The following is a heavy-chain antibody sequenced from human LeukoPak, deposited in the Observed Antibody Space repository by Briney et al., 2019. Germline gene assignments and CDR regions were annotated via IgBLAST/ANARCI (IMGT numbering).Heavy chain of an antibody. CDR3: AKDSGYSSSWAFDY. J-gene: IGHJ4*02. CDR2: INYDGSNK. V-gene: IGHV3-30*18. CDR1: GFTFSSYG. D-gene: IGHD6-13*01. Sequence: GRSLRLSCAASGFTFSSYGMHWVRQAPGKGLEWVAVINYDGSNKYYADSVKGRFTISRDNSKNTLYLQMNSLRAEDTAVYYCAKDSGYSSSWAFDYWGQGNLVTVSS.